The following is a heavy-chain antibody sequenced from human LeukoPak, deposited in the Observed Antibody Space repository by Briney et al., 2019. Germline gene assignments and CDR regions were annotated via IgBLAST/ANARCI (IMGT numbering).Heavy chain of an antibody. V-gene: IGHV1-69*13. Sequence: SVKVSCKASGYTFTGYYMHWVRQAPGQGLEWMGGIIPIFGTANYAQKFQGRVTITADESTSTAYMELSSLRSEDTAVYYCARGRVNYYDSSGYLDYWGQGTLVTVSS. CDR2: IIPIFGTA. D-gene: IGHD3-22*01. J-gene: IGHJ4*02. CDR1: GYTFTGYY. CDR3: ARGRVNYYDSSGYLDY.